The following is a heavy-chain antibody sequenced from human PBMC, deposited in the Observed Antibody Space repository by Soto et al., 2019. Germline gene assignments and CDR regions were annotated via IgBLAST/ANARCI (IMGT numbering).Heavy chain of an antibody. D-gene: IGHD6-13*01. CDR2: VDHSGST. CDR3: ARAPRAAAPFDP. V-gene: IGHV4-34*01. J-gene: IGHJ5*02. CDR1: GGSFSGYY. Sequence: QVQLQQWGAGLLKPSETLSLTCAVYGGSFSGYYWNWIRQPPGKGLEWIGEVDHSGSTNYNPSLKSQVTISLDTSKNQFSLNLSSVTAADTAVYYCARAPRAAAPFDPWGQGTLVTVSS.